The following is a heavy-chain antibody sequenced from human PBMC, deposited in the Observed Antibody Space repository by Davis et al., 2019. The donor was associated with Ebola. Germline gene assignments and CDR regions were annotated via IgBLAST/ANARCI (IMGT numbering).Heavy chain of an antibody. J-gene: IGHJ6*02. CDR3: ARGIQLWLYYYYYGMDV. CDR2: IKQDGSEK. V-gene: IGHV3-7*01. Sequence: PGGSLRLSCAASGFTFSSYWMSWVRQAPGKGLEWVANIKQDGSEKYYVDSVKGRFTISRDNAKNSLYLQMNSLRAEDTAVYYCARGIQLWLYYYYYGMDVWGQGTTVTVSS. D-gene: IGHD5-18*01. CDR1: GFTFSSYW.